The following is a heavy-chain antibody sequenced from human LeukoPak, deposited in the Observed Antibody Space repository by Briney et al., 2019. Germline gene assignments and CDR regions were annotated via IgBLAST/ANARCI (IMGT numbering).Heavy chain of an antibody. V-gene: IGHV4-31*03. Sequence: SQTLSLTCTVSGGSVSSGGYYWSWIRQHPQKGLEWIGYISDRGRTYYNPSLKSRLTISVDTSKNQFSLRLTSVTAADTAVYYCARAVGSSWYNAFDIWGQGTMVTVSS. J-gene: IGHJ3*02. D-gene: IGHD6-13*01. CDR1: GGSVSSGGYY. CDR3: ARAVGSSWYNAFDI. CDR2: ISDRGRT.